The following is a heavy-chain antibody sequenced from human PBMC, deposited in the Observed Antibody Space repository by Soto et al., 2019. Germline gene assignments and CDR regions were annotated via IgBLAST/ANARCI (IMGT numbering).Heavy chain of an antibody. V-gene: IGHV3-74*01. CDR1: GFIFSSHG. CDR2: IGPDGSNI. J-gene: IGHJ4*02. CDR3: VRDNNWSFDY. Sequence: GGSLRLSCAGSGFIFSSHGMHWVRQAPGKGLVGVSHIGPDGSNIWEADSVQGRFTISRDNARNRLYLQMNSLRDEDTAIYCCVRDNNWSFDYWGQGILVTVSS. D-gene: IGHD1-1*01.